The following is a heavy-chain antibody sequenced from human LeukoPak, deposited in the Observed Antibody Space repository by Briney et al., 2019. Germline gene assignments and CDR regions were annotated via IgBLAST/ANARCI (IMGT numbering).Heavy chain of an antibody. Sequence: QAGGSLRLSCAGSGFTFGGYGMHWVRQTPGKGLEWVAVIAYDGSRAFYADSVKGRFTISRDNSKNTMSVQMDDLRAEDTAVYYCTRYNNDHFDYWGQGTLVTVSS. V-gene: IGHV3-33*01. J-gene: IGHJ4*02. D-gene: IGHD1-14*01. CDR1: GFTFGGYG. CDR2: IAYDGSRA. CDR3: TRYNNDHFDY.